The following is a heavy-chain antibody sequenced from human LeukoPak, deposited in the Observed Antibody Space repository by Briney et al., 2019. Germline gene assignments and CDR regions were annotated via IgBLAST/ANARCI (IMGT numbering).Heavy chain of an antibody. V-gene: IGHV3-7*01. Sequence: GGSLRLSCAASGFAFSVYWMSWVRQPPGKGLEWVANIRNDGIEKYYVNSVKGRFTISRDNAKNSLYLQMNSLRAEDTAVYYCASVGTAEGTLEDYWGQGTLVTVSS. CDR3: ASVGTAEGTLEDY. D-gene: IGHD6-13*01. J-gene: IGHJ4*02. CDR1: GFAFSVYW. CDR2: IRNDGIEK.